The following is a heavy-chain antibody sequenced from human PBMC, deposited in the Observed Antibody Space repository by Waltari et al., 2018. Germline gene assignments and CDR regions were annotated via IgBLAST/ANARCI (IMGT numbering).Heavy chain of an antibody. CDR3: ARQKAASGSRSFEFDS. D-gene: IGHD3-10*01. J-gene: IGHJ4*02. CDR2: VDPEDGET. Sequence: EVQLVQSGAEVKKPGATVKISCKASGYTFTDYYMHWVQQAPGKGLEWMGRVDPEDGETIYAEKFQGRVTITADTSKDQFFLKMTSMTAADTAIYYCARQKAASGSRSFEFDSWGQGTLVTVSS. V-gene: IGHV1-69-2*01. CDR1: GYTFTDYY.